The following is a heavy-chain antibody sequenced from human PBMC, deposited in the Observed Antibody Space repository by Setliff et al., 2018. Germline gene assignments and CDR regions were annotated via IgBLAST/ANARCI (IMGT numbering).Heavy chain of an antibody. D-gene: IGHD6-19*01. CDR1: GGSFSGYY. V-gene: IGHV4-34*01. J-gene: IGHJ4*02. CDR2: INHSGST. CDR3: ASQEPLYSSGWYYFDY. Sequence: SETLSLTCAVYGGSFSGYYWSWIRQPPGKGLEWIGEINHSGSTNYNPSLKSRVTISVDTSKNQFSLKLSSVTAADTAVYYCASQEPLYSSGWYYFDYWGQGALVTVSS.